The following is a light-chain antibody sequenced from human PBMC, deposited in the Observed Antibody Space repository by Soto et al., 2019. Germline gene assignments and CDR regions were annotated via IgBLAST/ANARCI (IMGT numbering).Light chain of an antibody. CDR1: RNITYY. CDR3: QHSHSTPYT. Sequence: DIQMTQSPSSLSASVGDRVTMTCRASRNITYYLNWYRQKPGKAPELLVYATSPLHKGVPLRFSGSGSGTDFTLTISSLQPEDFGTYLCQHSHSTPYTSGQGTKVDIK. CDR2: ATS. J-gene: IGKJ2*01. V-gene: IGKV1-39*01.